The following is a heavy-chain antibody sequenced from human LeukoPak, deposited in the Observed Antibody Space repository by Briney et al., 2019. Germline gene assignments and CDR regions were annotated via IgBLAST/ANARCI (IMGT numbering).Heavy chain of an antibody. V-gene: IGHV3-23*01. Sequence: GGSLRLSCAASGFTFSSYAMSWVRQAPGKGLEWVSAISGSGGSTYYADSVKGRFTICRDNSKNTLYLQMNSLRAEDTAVYYCAKDRPLWFGELGGFFFDYWGQGTLVTVSS. CDR2: ISGSGGST. D-gene: IGHD3-10*01. CDR1: GFTFSSYA. J-gene: IGHJ4*02. CDR3: AKDRPLWFGELGGFFFDY.